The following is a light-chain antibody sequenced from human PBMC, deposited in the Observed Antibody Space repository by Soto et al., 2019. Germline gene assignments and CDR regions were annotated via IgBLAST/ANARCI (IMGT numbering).Light chain of an antibody. CDR3: QRSYGSPPWT. J-gene: IGKJ1*01. CDR2: LGS. Sequence: DIVMTQSPLSLPVTPGEPASISCRSSQSLLHSNGYNYLDWYLQKPGQSPQLLIYLGSNRASGVPDRFSGSGSGTDFTLTISRLQPEDFATYYCQRSYGSPPWTFGQGTKVEIK. CDR1: QSLLHSNGYNY. V-gene: IGKV2-28*01.